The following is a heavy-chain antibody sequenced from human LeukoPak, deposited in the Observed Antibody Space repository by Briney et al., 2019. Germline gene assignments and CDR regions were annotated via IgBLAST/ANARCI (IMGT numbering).Heavy chain of an antibody. Sequence: SETLSLTCTVSGGSVSSGSYYWSWIRQPPGKGLEWIGYIYYSGSTNYNPSLKSRVTISVDTSKNQFSLKLSSVTAADTAVYYCARDRYCSGGSCHRGDAFDIWGQGTMVTVSS. V-gene: IGHV4-61*01. CDR2: IYYSGST. J-gene: IGHJ3*02. CDR3: ARDRYCSGGSCHRGDAFDI. D-gene: IGHD2-15*01. CDR1: GGSVSSGSYY.